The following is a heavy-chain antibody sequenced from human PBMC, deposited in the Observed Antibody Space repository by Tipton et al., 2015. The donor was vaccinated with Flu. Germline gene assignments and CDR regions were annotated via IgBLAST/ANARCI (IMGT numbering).Heavy chain of an antibody. CDR3: ARSPSYSGSGIYPYYFDD. CDR1: GGFITSGSYY. D-gene: IGHD3-10*01. CDR2: IYTTGSV. Sequence: TLSLTCSISGGFITSGSYYWSWIRQSAGRGLEWIGRIYTTGSVNYNPSLRGRATIAGDTSRNHFSLQLTSVTAADTAVYFCARSPSYSGSGIYPYYFDDWGQETLVTVAS. J-gene: IGHJ4*02. V-gene: IGHV4-61*02.